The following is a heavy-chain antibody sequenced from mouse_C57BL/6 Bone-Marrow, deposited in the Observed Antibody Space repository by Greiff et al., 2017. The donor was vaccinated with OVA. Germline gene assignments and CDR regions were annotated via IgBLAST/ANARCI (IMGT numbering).Heavy chain of an antibody. CDR2: IYPRSGNT. D-gene: IGHD1-1*01. CDR3: ARATIYYYGSSSWFAY. V-gene: IGHV1-81*01. Sequence: LVESGAELARPGASVKLSCKASGYTFTSYGISWVKQRTGQGLEWIGEIYPRSGNTYYNEKFKGKATLTADKSSSTAYMELRSLTSEDSAVYFCARATIYYYGSSSWFAYWGQGTLVTVSA. J-gene: IGHJ3*01. CDR1: GYTFTSYG.